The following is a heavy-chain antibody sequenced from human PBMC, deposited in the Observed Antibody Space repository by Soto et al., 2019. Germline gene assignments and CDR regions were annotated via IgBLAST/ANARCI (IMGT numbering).Heavy chain of an antibody. CDR2: IWYDGSNK. CDR1: GFTFSSYG. CDR3: ARDNFYSSSWFKIPTYYYYGMDV. J-gene: IGHJ6*02. D-gene: IGHD6-13*01. Sequence: GGSLRLSCAASGFTFSSYGMHWVRQAPGKGLEWVAVIWYDGSNKYYADSVKGRFTISRDNSKNTLYLQMNSLRAEDTAVYYCARDNFYSSSWFKIPTYYYYGMDVWGQGTTVTVSS. V-gene: IGHV3-33*01.